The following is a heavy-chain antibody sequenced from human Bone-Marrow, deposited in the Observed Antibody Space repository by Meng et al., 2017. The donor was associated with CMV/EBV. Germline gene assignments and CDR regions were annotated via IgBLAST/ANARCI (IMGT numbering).Heavy chain of an antibody. CDR3: ARRGVEVNFDY. J-gene: IGHJ4*02. Sequence: GSLRLSCTVSGGSISSTSYYWGWIRQPPGNGLEWIGTIYYSVSTYYNPSLKSRVTISVDTSKNQFSLKLSSVTAADTAVYYCARRGVEVNFDYWGQGTLVTVSS. CDR2: IYYSVST. D-gene: IGHD5-24*01. CDR1: GGSISSTSYY. V-gene: IGHV4-39*01.